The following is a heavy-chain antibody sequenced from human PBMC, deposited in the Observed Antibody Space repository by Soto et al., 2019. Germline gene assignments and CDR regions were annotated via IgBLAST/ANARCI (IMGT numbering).Heavy chain of an antibody. Sequence: EVQLVESGGGLVQPGGSLRLSCAASGFTFSNYWMHWVRQAPGEGLVWVSRINSEGTSTSYADSVKGRFTISRDNAKNTLYLQMNSLRAGDTAVYYCARDRGYSSRSDYWGQGTLVTVSS. CDR1: GFTFSNYW. D-gene: IGHD6-13*01. CDR3: ARDRGYSSRSDY. J-gene: IGHJ4*02. V-gene: IGHV3-74*01. CDR2: INSEGTST.